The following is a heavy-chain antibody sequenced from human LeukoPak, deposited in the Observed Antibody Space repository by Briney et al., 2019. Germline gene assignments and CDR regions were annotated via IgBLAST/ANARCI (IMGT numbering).Heavy chain of an antibody. J-gene: IGHJ6*03. D-gene: IGHD1-26*01. CDR2: INPNSGGT. CDR3: ARAVGATKAMDV. Sequence: ASVKVSCKASGYTFTGYYMHWVRQAPGQGLEWMGWINPNSGGTNYAQKFQGRVTMTRDTSISTAYMELSRLRSDDTAVYYCARAVGATKAMDVWGKGTTVTVSS. V-gene: IGHV1-2*02. CDR1: GYTFTGYY.